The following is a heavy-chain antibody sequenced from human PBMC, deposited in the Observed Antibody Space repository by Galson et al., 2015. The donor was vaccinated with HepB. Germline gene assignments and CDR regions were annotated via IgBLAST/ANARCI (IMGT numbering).Heavy chain of an antibody. D-gene: IGHD2-2*01. CDR2: INTYNSDT. J-gene: IGHJ4*02. CDR3: AREGAWGCSSTSCYVSDF. Sequence: SVKVSCKASGYTFSSYGISWVRQAPGQGLEWMGWINTYNSDTNYAQKLQGRVTMTTDTSTSTAYMELRSLRSDDTAVYYCAREGAWGCSSTSCYVSDFWGQGTLVTVSS. V-gene: IGHV1-18*01. CDR1: GYTFSSYG.